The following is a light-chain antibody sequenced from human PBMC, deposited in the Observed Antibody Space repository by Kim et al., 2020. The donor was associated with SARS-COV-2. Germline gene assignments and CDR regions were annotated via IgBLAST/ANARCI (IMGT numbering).Light chain of an antibody. Sequence: DIQMTQSPSSLAASVGDRVSISCQASQDISIFVNWYQLKPGTAPRLLIHDASTLEAGVPSRFSGSGSMTDFTLTISRLEPEDFATYYCQQYDDLPTFGGGTKLEI. V-gene: IGKV1-33*01. J-gene: IGKJ4*01. CDR3: QQYDDLPT. CDR2: DAS. CDR1: QDISIF.